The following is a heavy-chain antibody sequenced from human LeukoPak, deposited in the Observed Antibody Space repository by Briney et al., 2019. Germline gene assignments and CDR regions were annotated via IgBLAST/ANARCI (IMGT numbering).Heavy chain of an antibody. CDR3: ARLEITFGGVIAS. CDR1: GYSISSGYY. CDR2: IYHSGST. V-gene: IGHV4-38-2*02. J-gene: IGHJ5*02. Sequence: SETLSLTSTVSGYSISSGYYWGWIQQPPGKGLEWIGSIYHSGSTYYNPSLKSRVTISVDTSKNQFSLKLSSVTAADTAVYYCARLEITFGGVIASSGQGTLVTVSS. D-gene: IGHD3-16*02.